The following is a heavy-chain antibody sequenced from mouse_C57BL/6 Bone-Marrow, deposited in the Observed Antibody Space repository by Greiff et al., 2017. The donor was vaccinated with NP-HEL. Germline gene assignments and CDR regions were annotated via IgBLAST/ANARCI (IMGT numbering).Heavy chain of an antibody. V-gene: IGHV5-4*03. Sequence: DVKLVESGGGLVKPGGSLKLSCAASGFTFSSYAMSWVRQTPEKRLEWVATISDGGSYTYYPDNVKGRFTISRDNAKNNLYLQMSHLKSEDTAMYYCASPYGNYPYYYAMDYWGQGTSVTVSS. CDR3: ASPYGNYPYYYAMDY. J-gene: IGHJ4*01. D-gene: IGHD2-1*01. CDR1: GFTFSSYA. CDR2: ISDGGSYT.